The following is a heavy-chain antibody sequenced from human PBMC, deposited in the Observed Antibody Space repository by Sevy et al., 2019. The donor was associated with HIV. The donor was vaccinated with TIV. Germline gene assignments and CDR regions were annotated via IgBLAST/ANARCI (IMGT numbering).Heavy chain of an antibody. J-gene: IGHJ6*03. CDR1: GYSFISYG. Sequence: ASVKVSCKASGYSFISYGINWVRQAPGQGLEWMGWISPYNGYTNSAQKFQDRVTLTTDTSTSTAYMELRGLRSDDTAVYYCARDGTYSDPARYHYSYMDVWGKGTTVTVSS. V-gene: IGHV1-18*01. D-gene: IGHD1-26*01. CDR3: ARDGTYSDPARYHYSYMDV. CDR2: ISPYNGYT.